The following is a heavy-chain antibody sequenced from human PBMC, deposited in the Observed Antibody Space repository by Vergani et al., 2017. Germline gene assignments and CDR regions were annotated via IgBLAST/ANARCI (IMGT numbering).Heavy chain of an antibody. CDR3: ATVCGSASCPYGVLACYG. D-gene: IGHD1-26*01. V-gene: IGHV3-23*01. CDR2: INNNGGIT. Sequence: QLLESGGGLIQPGGSLRLSCAASGFTFNSYAMTWVRQAPGKGLEWVSGINNNGGITYYADSVKGRFTISRDNSTNTLYLQITDLRAEDTATYYCATVCGSASCPYGVLACYGWGGGTMVTVSS. CDR1: GFTFNSYA. J-gene: IGHJ3*01.